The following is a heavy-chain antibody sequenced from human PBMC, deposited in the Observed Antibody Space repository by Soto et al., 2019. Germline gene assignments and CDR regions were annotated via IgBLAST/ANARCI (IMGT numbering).Heavy chain of an antibody. Sequence: SGPTLVNPTQTLTLTCTFSGFSLSTSGMRVSWIRQPPGKALEWLARIDWDDDKFYSTSLKTRLTISKDTSKNQVVLTMTNMDPVDTATYYCARIPSPVGYFDYWGQGTLVTVSS. CDR1: GFSLSTSGMR. D-gene: IGHD2-2*01. V-gene: IGHV2-70*04. CDR3: ARIPSPVGYFDY. CDR2: IDWDDDK. J-gene: IGHJ4*02.